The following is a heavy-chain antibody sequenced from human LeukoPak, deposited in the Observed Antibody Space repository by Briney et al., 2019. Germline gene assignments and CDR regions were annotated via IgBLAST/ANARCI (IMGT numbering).Heavy chain of an antibody. D-gene: IGHD1-26*01. CDR1: GFAFHAFD. J-gene: IGHJ6*02. CDR3: ATWAFYHGLDV. Sequence: PGESLTLSCAASGFAFHAFDMYWVRQPPGKGLEWICRITNDGGKTYYADSVRGRFTISRDNSQSSLYLHMNSLRTDDAALYYCATWAFYHGLDVWGQGTTVTVSS. V-gene: IGHV3-43*02. CDR2: ITNDGGKT.